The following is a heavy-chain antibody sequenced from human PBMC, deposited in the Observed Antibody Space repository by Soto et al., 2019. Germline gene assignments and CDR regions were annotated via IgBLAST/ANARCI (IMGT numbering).Heavy chain of an antibody. CDR3: AKVYCASSSCASDY. J-gene: IGHJ4*02. V-gene: IGHV3-23*01. Sequence: PGGSLRLSCAASGFTFSSYAMRWVRQAPGTGLEWVSDISGGGDITHYADSVKGRFTITRVNSKNTLYLQMNSLRVEDTAMYYCAKVYCASSSCASDYWRQGILVSVFS. CDR2: ISGGGDIT. D-gene: IGHD2-2*01. CDR1: GFTFSSYA.